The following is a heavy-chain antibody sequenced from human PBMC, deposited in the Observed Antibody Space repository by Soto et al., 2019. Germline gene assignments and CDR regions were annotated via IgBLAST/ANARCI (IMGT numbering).Heavy chain of an antibody. CDR1: VVSFTSYY. J-gene: IGHJ5*02. CDR2: ITHRGST. Sequence: SETLSLTCAVSVVSFTSYYWTCIRHPPEKGLEWIGEITHRGSTNYNPSLKSRVTMSVDTSKNQFSLKLTSVTAADTAVYFCARGTQKLARETQPLDPWGQGTLVSVSS. V-gene: IGHV4-34*01. D-gene: IGHD6-13*01. CDR3: ARGTQKLARETQPLDP.